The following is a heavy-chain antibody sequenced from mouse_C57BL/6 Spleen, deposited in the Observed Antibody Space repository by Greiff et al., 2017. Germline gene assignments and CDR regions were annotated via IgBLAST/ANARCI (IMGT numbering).Heavy chain of an antibody. CDR2: IYPRSGNT. D-gene: IGHD4-1*01. CDR3: ARWDDYYAMDY. CDR1: GYTFTSYG. Sequence: QVQLKQSGAELARPGASVKLSCKASGYTFTSYGISWVKQRTGQGLEWIGEIYPRSGNTYYNEKFKGKATLTADESSSTAYMELRSLTSEDSAVYFCARWDDYYAMDYWGQGTSVTVSS. V-gene: IGHV1-81*01. J-gene: IGHJ4*01.